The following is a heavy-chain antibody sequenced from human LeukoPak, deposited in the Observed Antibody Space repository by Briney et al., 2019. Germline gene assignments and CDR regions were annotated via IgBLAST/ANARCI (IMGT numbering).Heavy chain of an antibody. V-gene: IGHV1-18*01. Sequence: ASVKVSCKASGYTFTSYGISWVRQAPGQGLEWMGWISAYNGNTNYAQKLQGRVTMTRDTSTSTVYMELSSLRSEDTAVYYCATQSYLGYYDSSGYSDYWGQGTLVTVSS. CDR1: GYTFTSYG. J-gene: IGHJ4*02. CDR2: ISAYNGNT. D-gene: IGHD3-22*01. CDR3: ATQSYLGYYDSSGYSDY.